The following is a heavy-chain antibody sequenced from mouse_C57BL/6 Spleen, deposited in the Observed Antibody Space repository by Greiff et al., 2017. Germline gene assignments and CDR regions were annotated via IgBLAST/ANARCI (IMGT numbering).Heavy chain of an antibody. D-gene: IGHD1-1*01. Sequence: QVQLKQSGAELVKPGASVKLSCKASGYTFTEYTLNWVKQRSGQGLEWIGWFYPGSGSIKYNEKFKDKATLTADKSTSTVYMELSRRTSEDSAVYVCARHRGETTEYYAMDYWGQGTTVTAYS. CDR1: GYTFTEYT. V-gene: IGHV1-62-2*01. CDR2: FYPGSGSI. CDR3: ARHRGETTEYYAMDY. J-gene: IGHJ4*01.